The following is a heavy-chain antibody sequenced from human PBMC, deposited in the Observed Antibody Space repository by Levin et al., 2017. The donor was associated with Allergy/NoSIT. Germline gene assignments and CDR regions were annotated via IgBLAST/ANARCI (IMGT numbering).Heavy chain of an antibody. J-gene: IGHJ5*02. CDR2: IVVGSGNT. V-gene: IGHV1-58*02. CDR1: GFTFTSSA. Sequence: ASVKVSCKASGFTFTSSAMQWVRQARGQRLEWIGWIVVGSGNTNYAQKFQERVTITRDMSTSTAYMELSSLRSEDTAVYYCAADRMAAANNWFDPWGQGTLVTVSS. CDR3: AADRMAAANNWFDP. D-gene: IGHD6-13*01.